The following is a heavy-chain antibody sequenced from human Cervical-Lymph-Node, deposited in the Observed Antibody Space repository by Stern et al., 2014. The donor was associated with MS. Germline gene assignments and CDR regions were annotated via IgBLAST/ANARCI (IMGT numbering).Heavy chain of an antibody. CDR3: ATSESVAVSGSDF. D-gene: IGHD6-19*01. Sequence: QLQLQESGPGLVKPSQTLSLTCSVSGGSINTGSFYWTWIRQPAGKGLEWLGRTSTRWRTIVTPSLRSRVTISMNGSKTHFSMKLPSVTAADTAVYYCATSESVAVSGSDFWGQGTLVTVSS. CDR1: GGSINTGSFY. J-gene: IGHJ4*02. V-gene: IGHV4-61*02. CDR2: TSTRWRT.